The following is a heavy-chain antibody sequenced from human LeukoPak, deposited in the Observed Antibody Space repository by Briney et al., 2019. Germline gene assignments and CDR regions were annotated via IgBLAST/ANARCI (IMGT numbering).Heavy chain of an antibody. V-gene: IGHV4-59*01. CDR2: IYYNGST. Sequence: SETLSLTCTVSGGSISSYYWSWIRQPPGKGLEWIGYIYYNGSTNYNPSLKSRVTISVDTSKNQFSLKLSSVTAADTAVYYCARDGTGYWGQGTLVTVSS. J-gene: IGHJ4*02. CDR3: ARDGTGY. D-gene: IGHD1-26*01. CDR1: GGSISSYY.